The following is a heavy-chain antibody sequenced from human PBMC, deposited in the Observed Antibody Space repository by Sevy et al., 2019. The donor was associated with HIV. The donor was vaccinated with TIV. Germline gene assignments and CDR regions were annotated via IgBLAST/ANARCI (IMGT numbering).Heavy chain of an antibody. CDR2: ISSSSSTI. D-gene: IGHD1-26*01. CDR1: GFTFSSYS. J-gene: IGHJ3*02. CDR3: ARDPPSYSASYRGGSSGAFDI. Sequence: GGSLRLSCAASGFTFSSYSMNWVRQAPGKGLEWVSYISSSSSTIYYADSVKGRFTISRENAKNSLYLQMNSLRDEDTAVYYGARDPPSYSASYRGGSSGAFDIWGQGTMVTVSS. V-gene: IGHV3-48*02.